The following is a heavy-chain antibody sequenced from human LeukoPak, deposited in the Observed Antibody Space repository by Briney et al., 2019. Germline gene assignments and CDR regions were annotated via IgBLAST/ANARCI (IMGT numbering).Heavy chain of an antibody. CDR2: IIPIFGTA. V-gene: IGHV1-69*13. Sequence: SVKVSCKASGGTFSSYAISWVRQAPGQGLEWMGGIIPIFGTANYAQKFQGRVTITADESTSTAYMELSSLRSEDTAVYYCAGPGRGRIAAAVNYMDVWGKGTTVTISS. CDR1: GGTFSSYA. J-gene: IGHJ6*03. CDR3: AGPGRGRIAAAVNYMDV. D-gene: IGHD6-13*01.